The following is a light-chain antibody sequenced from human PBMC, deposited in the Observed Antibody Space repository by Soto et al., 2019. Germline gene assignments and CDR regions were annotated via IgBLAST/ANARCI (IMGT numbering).Light chain of an antibody. J-gene: IGKJ2*01. CDR1: QSVSSSY. CDR3: QQYGSSPYT. CDR2: GAS. Sequence: EIVLTQSPGTLSLSPGERATLSCRASQSVSSSYLAWYQQKPGQAPRLLIYGASSRATGIPDRFSGSGSGRDCTLTISRLEPADFAVYYCQQYGSSPYTFGQGTKLEIK. V-gene: IGKV3-20*01.